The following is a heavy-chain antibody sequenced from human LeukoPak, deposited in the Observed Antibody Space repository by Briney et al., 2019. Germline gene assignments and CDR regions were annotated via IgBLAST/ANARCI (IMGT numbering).Heavy chain of an antibody. CDR2: INHSGST. J-gene: IGHJ4*02. V-gene: IGHV4-34*01. CDR3: ARLWRWLQQGDY. Sequence: PSETLSLTCAVYGGSFSGYYWSWIRQPPGKGLEWIGEINHSGSTNYNPSLKSRVTISVDTSKNQFSLKLSSVTAADTAVNYCARLWRWLQQGDYWGQGTLVTVSS. D-gene: IGHD5-24*01. CDR1: GGSFSGYY.